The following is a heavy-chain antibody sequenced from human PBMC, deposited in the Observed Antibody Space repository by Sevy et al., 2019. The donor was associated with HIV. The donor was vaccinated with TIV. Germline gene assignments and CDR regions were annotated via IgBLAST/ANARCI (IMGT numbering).Heavy chain of an antibody. CDR1: GFTCGDNC. Sequence: GGSLRLSCTASGFTCGDNCMSWVRQAPGKGLEWVAFLKSDVYGGTVDHAASVRGRFVISRDDSKTIAYLQMNDLKTEDTGVYYCTRWKAAQSIFDYWGQGALVTVSS. J-gene: IGHJ4*02. V-gene: IGHV3-49*04. CDR3: TRWKAAQSIFDY. CDR2: LKSDVYGGTV. D-gene: IGHD6-13*01.